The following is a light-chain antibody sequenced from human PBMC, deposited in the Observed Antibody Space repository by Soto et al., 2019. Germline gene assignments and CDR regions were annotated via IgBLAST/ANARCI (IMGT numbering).Light chain of an antibody. CDR3: QQYGGSPYT. CDR1: QSVRSNY. CDR2: GAS. Sequence: EIVLTQSPGTLSLSPGERATISCRASQSVRSNYLAWYQRKPGQAPRLLIYGASTRATGIPDRFSGTGSGTDFTLTISRLEPEDFAVYYCQQYGGSPYTFGQGTKLEIK. J-gene: IGKJ2*01. V-gene: IGKV3-20*01.